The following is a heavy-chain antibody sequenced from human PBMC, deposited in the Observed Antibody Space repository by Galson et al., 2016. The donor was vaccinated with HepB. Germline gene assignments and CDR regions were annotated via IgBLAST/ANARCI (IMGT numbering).Heavy chain of an antibody. J-gene: IGHJ6*02. V-gene: IGHV5-51*03. CDR1: GYSFTSYW. D-gene: IGHD4-17*01. CDR3: ARRQFTAYGRDV. CDR2: IYPGDSDT. Sequence: QSGAEVKKPGESLKISCKGSGYSFTSYWVGWVRQRPGKGLEWMGIIYPGDSDTRYSPSFEGQVTISADKSTATAYLHWTSLKASDTAIYHGARRQFTAYGRDVWGQGTTVALSS.